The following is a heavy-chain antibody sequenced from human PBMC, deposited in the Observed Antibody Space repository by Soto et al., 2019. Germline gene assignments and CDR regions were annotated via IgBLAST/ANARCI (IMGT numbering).Heavy chain of an antibody. CDR1: GSTLTTYD. J-gene: IGHJ4*02. V-gene: IGHV1-8*01. D-gene: IGHD6-6*01. CDR3: VALAR. Sequence: QVQLGQSGAEVREPGASVKVSCKASGSTLTTYDINWVRQASGQGLEWMAWMKPNSGDTGYGQKFQGRVALTRDTSTSTAYMELSGLKSEDTAVYYCVALARWGQGTLVTVSS. CDR2: MKPNSGDT.